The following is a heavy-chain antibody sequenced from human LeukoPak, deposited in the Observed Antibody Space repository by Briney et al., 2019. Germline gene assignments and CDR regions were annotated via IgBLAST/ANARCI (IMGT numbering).Heavy chain of an antibody. Sequence: GGSLRLSCAASGFTFSTYEMNWVRQAPGKGLEWVSYISSTGSNIYYADSVKGRFTISRDNAKNSLYLQMDSLRAEDTAVYYCARDVGGSLDYWGQGTLVTVSS. CDR1: GFTFSTYE. D-gene: IGHD1-26*01. CDR2: ISSTGSNI. CDR3: ARDVGGSLDY. V-gene: IGHV3-48*03. J-gene: IGHJ4*02.